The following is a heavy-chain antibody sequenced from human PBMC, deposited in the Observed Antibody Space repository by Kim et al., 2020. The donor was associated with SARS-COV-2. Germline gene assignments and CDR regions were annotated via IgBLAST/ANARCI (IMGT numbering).Heavy chain of an antibody. V-gene: IGHV3-48*02. CDR1: TASLSGYS. J-gene: IGHJ4*02. CDR2: SSSRDSVT. Sequence: GGSLRLSCAASTASLSGYSVNWVRQAPGKGLEWVSYSSSRDSVTYYADSAKGRFTVFRDNAKNSLFLQMNGLRDEDTALYYCAATPYGKAWHYFDFWGQG. D-gene: IGHD3-10*01. CDR3: AATPYGKAWHYFDF.